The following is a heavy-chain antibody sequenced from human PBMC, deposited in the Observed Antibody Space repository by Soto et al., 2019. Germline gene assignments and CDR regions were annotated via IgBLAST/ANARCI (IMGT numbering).Heavy chain of an antibody. Sequence: PSETLCLTCSVSGDSISNSRFYGAWIRQPPGEGLEWIGSIYHTGNAYYNPSLKSRVTISVDTSKNQFSLKLTSVTAADAALYYCARDFFDSSDSPTTWFAPWGQGTLVTVS. V-gene: IGHV4-39*01. J-gene: IGHJ5*02. CDR2: IYHTGNA. CDR3: ARDFFDSSDSPTTWFAP. CDR1: GDSISNSRFY. D-gene: IGHD3-22*01.